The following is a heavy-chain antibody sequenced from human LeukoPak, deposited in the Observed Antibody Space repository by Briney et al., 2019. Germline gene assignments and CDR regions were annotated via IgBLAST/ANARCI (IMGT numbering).Heavy chain of an antibody. V-gene: IGHV3-7*01. CDR1: GFTLTTYW. CDR3: ATTSRTVTGFDY. D-gene: IGHD4-17*01. J-gene: IGHJ4*02. CDR2: IKPDGNEK. Sequence: GGSLRLSCTASGFTLTTYWLTWVRQAPGKGLEWVANIKPDGNEKYYVDSVKGRFTISRDNAENSLYLQMNSLRAEDTAIYYCATTSRTVTGFDYWGQGTLVTVSS.